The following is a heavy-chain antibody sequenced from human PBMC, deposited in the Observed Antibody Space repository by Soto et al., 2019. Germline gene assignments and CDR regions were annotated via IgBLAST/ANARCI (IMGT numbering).Heavy chain of an antibody. CDR3: ARDAAGYGD. CDR1: GFTFSNHW. J-gene: IGHJ4*02. Sequence: EVQLVESGGGLVQPGGSLRLACAASGFTFSNHWMSWVRQAPGKGLEWVANIKEDGSEKYYVDSVRGRFTISRDNAKKSLYLQMNSLIAEDTAVYYCARDAAGYGDWGQGTLVTVSS. D-gene: IGHD5-12*01. CDR2: IKEDGSEK. V-gene: IGHV3-7*01.